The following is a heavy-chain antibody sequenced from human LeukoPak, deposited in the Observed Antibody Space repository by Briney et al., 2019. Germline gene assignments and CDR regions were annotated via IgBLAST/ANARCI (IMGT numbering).Heavy chain of an antibody. D-gene: IGHD3-22*01. J-gene: IGHJ5*02. CDR2: ISSSSSYI. V-gene: IGHV3-21*01. CDR3: ARDARDSSGYYDWFDP. Sequence: GGSLRLSCAASGFTFSSYSMNWARQAPRKGLEWVSSISSSSSYIYYADSVKGRFTISRDNAKNSLYLQMNSLRAEDTAVYYCARDARDSSGYYDWFDPWGQGTLVTVSS. CDR1: GFTFSSYS.